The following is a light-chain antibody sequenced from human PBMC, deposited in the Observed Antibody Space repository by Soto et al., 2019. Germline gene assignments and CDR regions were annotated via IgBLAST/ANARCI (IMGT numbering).Light chain of an antibody. CDR2: GAS. CDR1: QSVSNNY. V-gene: IGKV3-20*01. J-gene: IGKJ1*01. Sequence: EIVLTQSPGTLSLSPGERATLSCRASQSVSNNYIAWYQQKPGQAPRLLIYGASGRATGIPDRFSGSGSGTDFILTISRLEPEDFVLYYCQQYGSSPRTFGQGTKVEIK. CDR3: QQYGSSPRT.